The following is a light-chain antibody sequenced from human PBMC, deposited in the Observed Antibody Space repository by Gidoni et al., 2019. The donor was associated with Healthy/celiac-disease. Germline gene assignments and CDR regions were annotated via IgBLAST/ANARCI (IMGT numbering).Light chain of an antibody. CDR2: DAS. Sequence: DIQMTQSPYSLSASVGDRVTITCQASQDISNYLNWYQQKPGKAPKLLIYDASNLETGVPSRFSGSGSGTDFTFTISSLQPEDIATYYCQQYDNRITFXXXTRLEIK. CDR3: QQYDNRIT. V-gene: IGKV1-33*01. J-gene: IGKJ5*01. CDR1: QDISNY.